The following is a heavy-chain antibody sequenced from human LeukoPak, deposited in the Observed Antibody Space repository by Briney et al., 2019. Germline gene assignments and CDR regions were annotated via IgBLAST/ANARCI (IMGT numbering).Heavy chain of an antibody. CDR1: GLTFTGVNY. J-gene: IGHJ5*02. CDR2: INTNSGVT. Sequence: ASVKVSCEASGLTFTGVNYIHWVRQAPGQGPEWMGWINTNSGVTDYARKFQGRVTMTRDTSISTAYMELYRLTSGDTATYYCTRDRLSKWFDPWGQGTLVTVSS. D-gene: IGHD5-12*01. CDR3: TRDRLSKWFDP. V-gene: IGHV1-2*02.